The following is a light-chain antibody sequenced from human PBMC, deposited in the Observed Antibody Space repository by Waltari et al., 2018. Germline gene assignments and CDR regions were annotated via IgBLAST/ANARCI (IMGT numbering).Light chain of an antibody. J-gene: IGKJ2*01. CDR2: RAS. CDR3: LQFYTYAYT. CDR1: QEIGVS. Sequence: DIQMTQSPSTLSASIGETVTITCRASQEIGVSLAWYQQKQGNAPKILISRASHLEEGVPSRFSGSGSGMDFALTITRLQPDDSATYHCLQFYTYAYTFGRGTRLEIK. V-gene: IGKV1-5*03.